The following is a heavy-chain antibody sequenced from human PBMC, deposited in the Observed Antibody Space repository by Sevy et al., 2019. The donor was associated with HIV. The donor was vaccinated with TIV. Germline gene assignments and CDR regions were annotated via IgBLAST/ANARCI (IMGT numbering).Heavy chain of an antibody. D-gene: IGHD3-22*01. J-gene: IGHJ4*02. CDR3: ARGGDFNDRSAKRDFDY. Sequence: GGSLRLSCAASGFAFSNYGMHWVSQAPGKGLEWVAVIWNDGSNKYYADSVKGRFTISRDNSKNTLYLQMNSLRVEDTAVYFCARGGDFNDRSAKRDFDYWGQGTLGTVSS. CDR1: GFAFSNYG. V-gene: IGHV3-33*01. CDR2: IWNDGSNK.